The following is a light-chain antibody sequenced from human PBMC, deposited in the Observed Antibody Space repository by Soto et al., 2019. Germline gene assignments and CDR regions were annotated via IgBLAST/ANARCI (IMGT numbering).Light chain of an antibody. CDR2: GNN. CDR3: AAWDDSLVV. J-gene: IGLJ2*01. CDR1: SSNIGAGYG. V-gene: IGLV1-40*01. Sequence: QSVLTQPPSVSGAPGQRVTISCTGSSSNIGAGYGVHWYQQLPGTAPKLLIYGNNNRPSGVPDRFSGSKSGTSASLAITGLQAEDEADYYCAAWDDSLVVFGGGTKLTVL.